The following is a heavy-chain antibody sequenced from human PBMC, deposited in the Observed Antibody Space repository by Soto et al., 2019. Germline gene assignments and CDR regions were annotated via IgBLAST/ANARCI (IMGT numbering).Heavy chain of an antibody. CDR3: ARHPNYYDSSGRPFDY. CDR2: IIPIFGTA. V-gene: IGHV1-69*01. CDR1: GGTFSSYA. Sequence: QVQLVQSGAEVKKPGSSVKVSCKASGGTFSSYAISWVRQAPGQGLEWMGGIIPIFGTANYAQKFQGRVTITADESTXXXXXXXXXXXXXDTAVHYCARHPNYYDSSGRPFDYWGQGTLVTVSS. J-gene: IGHJ4*02. D-gene: IGHD3-22*01.